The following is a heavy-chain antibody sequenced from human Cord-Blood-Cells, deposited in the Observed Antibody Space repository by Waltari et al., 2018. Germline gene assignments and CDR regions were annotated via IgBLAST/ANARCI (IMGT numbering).Heavy chain of an antibody. CDR1: GYTFTGYY. CDR2: INPNSGGT. J-gene: IGHJ4*02. D-gene: IGHD4-17*01. V-gene: IGHV1-2*02. Sequence: QVQLVQSGAEVKKPGASVKVSCKASGYTFTGYYMHWVRQAPGQGLEWMGWINPNSGGTNYAQKFQGRVTMTRDTSISTAYMELSRLRSDDTAVYYCARDPDYGGNSVGVYYFDYWGQGTLVTVSS. CDR3: ARDPDYGGNSVGVYYFDY.